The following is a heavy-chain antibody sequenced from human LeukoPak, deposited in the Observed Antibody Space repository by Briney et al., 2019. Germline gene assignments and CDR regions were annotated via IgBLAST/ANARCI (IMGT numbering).Heavy chain of an antibody. CDR2: ISHDGNNK. CDR1: GFTFSKYG. J-gene: IGHJ4*02. V-gene: IGHV3-30*03. Sequence: PGGSLRLSCAASGFTFSKYGMHWVRQAPGKGLEWVAVISHDGNNKYYADSVKGRFTISRDNSMNTLYLQMNSLRTEDTAVYYCAREPAKDTAMVNYFDYWGQGTLVTVSS. D-gene: IGHD5-18*01. CDR3: AREPAKDTAMVNYFDY.